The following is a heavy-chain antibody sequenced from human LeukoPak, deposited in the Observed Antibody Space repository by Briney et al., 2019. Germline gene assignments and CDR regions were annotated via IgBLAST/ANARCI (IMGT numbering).Heavy chain of an antibody. Sequence: GGSLRLSCAASEFIFSSYWMSWVRQAPGKGLEWVANIKQDGSEKYYVDSVKARFTISRDNAKNSLFLQMNSLRAEDTAVYYCARGRLSSPRRLWFGESFPYYFDYWGQGTLVTVSS. J-gene: IGHJ4*02. CDR1: EFIFSSYW. D-gene: IGHD3-10*01. CDR3: ARGRLSSPRRLWFGESFPYYFDY. V-gene: IGHV3-7*01. CDR2: IKQDGSEK.